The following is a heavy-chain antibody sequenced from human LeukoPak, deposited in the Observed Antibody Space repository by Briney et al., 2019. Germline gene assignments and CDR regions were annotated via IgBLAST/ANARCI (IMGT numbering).Heavy chain of an antibody. CDR1: GGSISSYY. V-gene: IGHV4-59*12. CDR3: ARSTWRGVACDY. D-gene: IGHD5/OR15-5a*01. Sequence: SETLSLTCTVSGGSISSYYWSWIRQPPGKGLEWMGYADNSGNTKYNPSLKSRVSMSVDTSKNQFSLRLSSVTAADTAVYYCARSTWRGVACDYWGQGTLVTVSS. CDR2: ADNSGNT. J-gene: IGHJ4*02.